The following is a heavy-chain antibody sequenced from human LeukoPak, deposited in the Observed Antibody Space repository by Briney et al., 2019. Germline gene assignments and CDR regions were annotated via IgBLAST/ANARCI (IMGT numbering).Heavy chain of an antibody. D-gene: IGHD3-16*02. CDR1: GGSISSSSYY. CDR2: IYYSGST. J-gene: IGHJ4*02. V-gene: IGHV4-39*01. CDR3: ARGLSYDYVWGSYRFKSGLDY. Sequence: SETLSLTCTASGGSISSSSYYWGWIRQPPGKGLEWIGSIYYSGSTYYNPSLKSRVTISVDTSKNQFSLKLSSVTAADTAVYYCARGLSYDYVWGSYRFKSGLDYWGQGTLVTVSS.